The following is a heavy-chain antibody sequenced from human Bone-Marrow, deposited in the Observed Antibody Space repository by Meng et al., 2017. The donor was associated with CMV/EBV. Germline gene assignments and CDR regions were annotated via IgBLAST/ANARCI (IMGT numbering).Heavy chain of an antibody. CDR3: ARGGGYCSSTSCYDAFDI. Sequence: GGSLRLSCAASGFTFSDYYMSWIRQAPGKGLEWVSYISSSGSTIYYADSVKGRFTISRDNAKNSLYLQMNSLRAEDTAVYYCARGGGYCSSTSCYDAFDIWGQGTTVTVSS. D-gene: IGHD2-2*01. V-gene: IGHV3-11*01. J-gene: IGHJ3*02. CDR2: ISSSGSTI. CDR1: GFTFSDYY.